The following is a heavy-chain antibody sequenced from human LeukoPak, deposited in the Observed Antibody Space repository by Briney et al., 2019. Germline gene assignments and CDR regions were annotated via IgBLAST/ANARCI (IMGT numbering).Heavy chain of an antibody. Sequence: SETLSLTCTVSGGSISSSSYYWGWIRQPPGKGLEWIGSIYYSGSTYSNPSLQSRVTISVDTSKNQFSLRLTSVTAADTAVYYCARQTGSGLFILPGGQGTLVTVSS. J-gene: IGHJ4*02. CDR1: GGSISSSSYY. CDR2: IYYSGST. CDR3: ARQTGSGLFILP. D-gene: IGHD3/OR15-3a*01. V-gene: IGHV4-39*01.